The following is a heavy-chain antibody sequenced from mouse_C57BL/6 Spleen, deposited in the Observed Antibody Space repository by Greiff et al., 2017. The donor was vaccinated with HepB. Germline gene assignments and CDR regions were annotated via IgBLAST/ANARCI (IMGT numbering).Heavy chain of an antibody. J-gene: IGHJ4*01. CDR2: IDPSDSYT. CDR3: ARGNFITGNLYAMDY. Sequence: QVQLKQPGAELVMPGASVKLSCKASGYTFTSYWMHWVKQRPGQGLEWIGEIDPSDSYTNYNQKFKGKSTLTVDKSSSTAYMQLSSLTSEDSAVYYCARGNFITGNLYAMDYWGQGTSVTVSS. CDR1: GYTFTSYW. V-gene: IGHV1-69*01. D-gene: IGHD1-1*01.